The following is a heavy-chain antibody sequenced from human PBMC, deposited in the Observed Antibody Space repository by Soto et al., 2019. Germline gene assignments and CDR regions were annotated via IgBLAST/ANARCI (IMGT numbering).Heavy chain of an antibody. Sequence: GASVKVSCKGSGYTFTSDGIHWVRQAPGQGLEWIGWISAYNGNTNYAQKLQGRVTMTTDTSTSTAYMELRSLRSDDTAVYYCARARYCSSTSCYTPNDYWGQGTLVTVSS. CDR2: ISAYNGNT. D-gene: IGHD2-2*02. J-gene: IGHJ4*02. V-gene: IGHV1-18*01. CDR3: ARARYCSSTSCYTPNDY. CDR1: GYTFTSDG.